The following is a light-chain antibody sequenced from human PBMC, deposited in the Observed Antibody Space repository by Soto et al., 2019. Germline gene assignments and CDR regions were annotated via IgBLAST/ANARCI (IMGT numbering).Light chain of an antibody. CDR1: QSVSSSY. CDR3: QQYNNWPRT. J-gene: IGKJ1*01. Sequence: EIVLTHSPGTLSLPPGERSTLSCRASQSVSSSYLALYQQKPGQAPRLLIYGASTRATGIPARFSGSGSGTEFTLTISSLQSEDFVVYYCQQYNNWPRTFGQGTKVDIK. CDR2: GAS. V-gene: IGKV3-15*01.